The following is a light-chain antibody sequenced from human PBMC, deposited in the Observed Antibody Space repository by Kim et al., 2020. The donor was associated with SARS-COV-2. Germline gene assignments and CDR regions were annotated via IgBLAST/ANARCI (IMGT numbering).Light chain of an antibody. CDR2: DVS. Sequence: GQSITISCTGTSSDVGGYNYVSWYQQHPGKAPKLMIYDVSNRPSGVSNRFSGSKSGNTASLTISGVQAEDEADYYCSSYTSSSTVVFGGGTQLTVL. J-gene: IGLJ2*01. V-gene: IGLV2-14*03. CDR3: SSYTSSSTVV. CDR1: SSDVGGYNY.